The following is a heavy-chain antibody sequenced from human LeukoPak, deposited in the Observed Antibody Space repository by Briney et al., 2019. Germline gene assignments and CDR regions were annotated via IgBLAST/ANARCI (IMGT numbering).Heavy chain of an antibody. CDR1: GFTLGSHD. J-gene: IGHJ4*02. Sequence: PGGSLRLSCTASGFTLGSHDMHWVRQIPGQGLEWVAAVSSGSHAFFADSVQGRFTVSREDARNSLYLQMNSLRAGDTAVNYCVREARGYHYTYFDYWGQGTLVTVSS. CDR2: VSSGSHA. CDR3: VREARGYHYTYFDY. V-gene: IGHV3-13*01. D-gene: IGHD5-18*01.